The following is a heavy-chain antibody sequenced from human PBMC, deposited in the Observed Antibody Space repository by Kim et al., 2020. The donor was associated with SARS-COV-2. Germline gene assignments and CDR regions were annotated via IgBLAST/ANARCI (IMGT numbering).Heavy chain of an antibody. CDR2: INHSGST. D-gene: IGHD3-22*01. V-gene: IGHV4-34*01. J-gene: IGHJ4*02. Sequence: SETLSLTCAVYGGSFSGYYWSWIRQPPGKGLEWIGEINHSGSTNYNPSLKSRVTISVDTSKNQFSLKLSSVTAADTAVYYCARDQSRYYYDSSGYYYFVSREGIDYWGQGTLVTVSS. CDR1: GGSFSGYY. CDR3: ARDQSRYYYDSSGYYYFVSREGIDY.